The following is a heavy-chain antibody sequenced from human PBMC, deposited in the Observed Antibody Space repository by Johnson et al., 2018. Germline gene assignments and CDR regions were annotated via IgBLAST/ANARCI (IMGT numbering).Heavy chain of an antibody. J-gene: IGHJ3*02. V-gene: IGHV3-7*01. Sequence: VQLVQSGGGLVKPGRSLRLSCAASGFTFSSYSMNWVRQAPGKGLEWVANIKQDGREKYYVDSVKGRFTISRDNAKTSVYLQMNSIRAGDPAGYYCAREAGSNAFDIWGQGTMVTVSS. CDR1: GFTFSSYS. CDR3: AREAGSNAFDI. D-gene: IGHD1-7*01. CDR2: IKQDGREK.